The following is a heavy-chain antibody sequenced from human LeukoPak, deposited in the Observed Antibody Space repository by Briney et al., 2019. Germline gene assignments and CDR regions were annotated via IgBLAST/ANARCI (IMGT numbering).Heavy chain of an antibody. J-gene: IGHJ4*02. CDR3: AKASSYVLYDSSGSAVLLDY. CDR2: ISSSSSYI. D-gene: IGHD3-22*01. V-gene: IGHV3-21*04. Sequence: PGGSLRLSCAASGFTFSSYSMNWVRQAPGKGLEWVSSISSSSSYIYYADSVKGRFTISRDNAKNSLYLQMNSLRAEDTALYYCAKASSYVLYDSSGSAVLLDYWGQGTLVTVSS. CDR1: GFTFSSYS.